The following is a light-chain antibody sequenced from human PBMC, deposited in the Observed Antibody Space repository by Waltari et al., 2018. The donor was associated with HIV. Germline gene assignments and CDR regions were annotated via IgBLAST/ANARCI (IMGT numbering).Light chain of an antibody. V-gene: IGLV4-69*01. Sequence: CTLSSGHSSYAIAWHQQQPEEGPRYLMKLNSDGSHSKGDGIPDRFSGSSSGAERYLTISSLQSEDEADYYCQTWSVFGGGTKLTVL. CDR1: SGHSSYA. CDR3: QTWSV. CDR2: LNSDGSH. J-gene: IGLJ3*02.